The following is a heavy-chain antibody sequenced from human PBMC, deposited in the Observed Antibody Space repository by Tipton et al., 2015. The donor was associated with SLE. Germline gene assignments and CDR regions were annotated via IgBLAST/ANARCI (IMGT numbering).Heavy chain of an antibody. CDR2: ISSSSGYT. Sequence: SLRLSCAASGFTFSDYYMTWIRQAPGKGLEWVSYISSSSGYTNYADSVKGRFTISRDNAKNSLYLQMNSLRAEDTAVYYCASAPYYMDVWGKGTTVTVSS. V-gene: IGHV3-11*06. CDR3: ASAPYYMDV. CDR1: GFTFSDYY. J-gene: IGHJ6*03.